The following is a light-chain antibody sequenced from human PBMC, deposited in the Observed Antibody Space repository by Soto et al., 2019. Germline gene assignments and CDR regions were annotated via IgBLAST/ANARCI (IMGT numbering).Light chain of an antibody. J-gene: IGKJ5*01. Sequence: EIVLTQSPGTLSSSPGERATLSCRASQSVSSSYLAWYQQKPGQAPRLLIYAVSSRATGIPDRFSGSGSGTDFNLTIRRLEPEDFAVYYCQLYGNSPPYTFGQGTRLEIK. V-gene: IGKV3-20*01. CDR3: QLYGNSPPYT. CDR2: AVS. CDR1: QSVSSSY.